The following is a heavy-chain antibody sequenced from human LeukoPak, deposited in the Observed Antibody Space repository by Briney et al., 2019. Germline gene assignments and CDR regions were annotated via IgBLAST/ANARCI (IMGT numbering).Heavy chain of an antibody. CDR3: AKARIAAAGTGAFDV. V-gene: IGHV3-23*01. J-gene: IGHJ3*01. Sequence: GGSLRLSCAASGFTFTDYSVTWVRQAPGKGLEWVSAFSATDGSAQYAESVKGRFTISRDNSKNSLYLQMNSLRDEDTAVYYCAKARIAAAGTGAFDVWGQGTMVTVSS. D-gene: IGHD6-13*01. CDR2: FSATDGSA. CDR1: GFTFTDYS.